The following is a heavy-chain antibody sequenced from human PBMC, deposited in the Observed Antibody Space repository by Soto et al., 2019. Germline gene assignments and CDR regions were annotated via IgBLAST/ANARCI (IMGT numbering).Heavy chain of an antibody. CDR1: GFTFSSYG. V-gene: IGHV3-30*18. CDR3: AKDCGFLEWLRYGMDV. CDR2: ISYDGSNK. J-gene: IGHJ6*02. Sequence: GSLSRSCAASGFTFSSYGMHWVRQAPGKGLEWVAVISYDGSNKYYADSVKCRFTISRDNSKNTLYLQMNSLRAEDTAVYYCAKDCGFLEWLRYGMDVWGQGTTVTVSS. D-gene: IGHD3-3*01.